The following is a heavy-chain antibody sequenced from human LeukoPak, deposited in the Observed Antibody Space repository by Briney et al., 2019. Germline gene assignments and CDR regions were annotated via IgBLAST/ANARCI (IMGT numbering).Heavy chain of an antibody. D-gene: IGHD3-22*01. V-gene: IGHV4-4*07. CDR3: ARDSLQYYYDSSGYYYVSYFDY. J-gene: IGHJ4*02. CDR1: GGSISMYY. CDR2: RFSSGIT. Sequence: SETLSLTCTVSGGSISMYYWSWIRQPAGKGLEWIGRRFSSGITNYNPSLKSRVTMSVDTSKNQFSLKLSSVTAADTAVYYCARDSLQYYYDSSGYYYVSYFDYWGQGTLVTVSS.